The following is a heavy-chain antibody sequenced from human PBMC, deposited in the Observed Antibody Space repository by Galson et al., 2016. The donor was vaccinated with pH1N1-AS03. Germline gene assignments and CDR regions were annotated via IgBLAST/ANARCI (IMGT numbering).Heavy chain of an antibody. CDR3: ARHWNLGNYGRNWFDP. J-gene: IGHJ5*02. CDR1: GFTVSSKY. D-gene: IGHD4-17*01. Sequence: SLRLSCAASGFTVSSKYMSWVRQAPGKGLEWVSVIYSGSTTYYADSVKGRFTISRDNSKNTLYLQMYSLRAEDTAVYYCARHWNLGNYGRNWFDPWGQGTLVTVSS. V-gene: IGHV3-66*04. CDR2: IYSGSTT.